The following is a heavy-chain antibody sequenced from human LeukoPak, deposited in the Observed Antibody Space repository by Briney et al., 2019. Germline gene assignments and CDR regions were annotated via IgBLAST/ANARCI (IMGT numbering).Heavy chain of an antibody. D-gene: IGHD2-15*01. J-gene: IGHJ5*02. CDR1: GGSISSGSYY. V-gene: IGHV4-39*01. Sequence: SETLSLTCTVSGGSISSGSYYWSWIRQPAGKGLEWIGRIYYSGSTYYNPSLKSRVTISVDTSKNQFSLKLSSVTAADTAVYYCARLLKYCSGGSCYSPDEGFDPWGQGTLVTVSS. CDR3: ARLLKYCSGGSCYSPDEGFDP. CDR2: IYYSGST.